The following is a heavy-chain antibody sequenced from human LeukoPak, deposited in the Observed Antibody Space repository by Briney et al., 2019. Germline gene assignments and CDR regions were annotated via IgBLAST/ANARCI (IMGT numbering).Heavy chain of an antibody. CDR1: GFNVISNY. D-gene: IGHD5-18*01. CDR2: IYSGGST. J-gene: IGHJ5*02. Sequence: GGSLRLSCAASGFNVISNYMNWVRQAPGKGLEWVSVIYSGGSTYYAASVKGIFTISRDKSKNTLYLQMNSLRAEDTATYYCAIIHSYGHAWGQGTLVTVSS. CDR3: AIIHSYGHA. V-gene: IGHV3-66*01.